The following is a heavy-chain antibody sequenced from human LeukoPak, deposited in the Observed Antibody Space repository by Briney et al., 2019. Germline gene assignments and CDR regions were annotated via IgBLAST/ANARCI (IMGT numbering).Heavy chain of an antibody. J-gene: IGHJ4*02. CDR3: AKDVGYDFWTGSADY. CDR2: ISGSGGAT. V-gene: IGHV3-23*01. CDR1: GFTFSNFA. Sequence: GGSLRLSCATSGFTFSNFAMSWVRQAPGKGLEWVSVISGSGGATYYAGSAQGRFTISRDNSKNTLYLQMNSLTAEDTAVYYCAKDVGYDFWTGSADYWGQGTLVTVSS. D-gene: IGHD3-3*01.